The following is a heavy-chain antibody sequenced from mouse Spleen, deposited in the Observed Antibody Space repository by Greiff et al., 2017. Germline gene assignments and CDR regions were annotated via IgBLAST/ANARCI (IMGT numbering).Heavy chain of an antibody. CDR1: GFTFSSYA. CDR2: ISSGGST. Sequence: EVMLVESGGGLVKPGGSLKLSCAASGFTFSSYAMSWVRQTPEKRLEWVASISSGGSTYYPDSVKGRFTISRDNARNILYLQMSSLRSEDTAMYYCARRGNYVGYAMDYWGQGTSVTVSS. J-gene: IGHJ4*01. CDR3: ARRGNYVGYAMDY. D-gene: IGHD2-1*01. V-gene: IGHV5-6-5*01.